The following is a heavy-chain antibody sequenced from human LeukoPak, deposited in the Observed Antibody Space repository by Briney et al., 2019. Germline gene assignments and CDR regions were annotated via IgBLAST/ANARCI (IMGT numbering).Heavy chain of an antibody. CDR2: IRYDGSNQ. CDR1: GFTFTTYG. D-gene: IGHD3-22*01. J-gene: IGHJ4*02. CDR3: RIGYDSSGYYPPDLFDD. Sequence: GGSLRLSCAASGFTFTTYGMHWVRQAPGKGLEWVAFIRYDGSNQYYADSVTGRFTISRDNSKNTLYLQMSSLRVEDTAMYYCRIGYDSSGYYPPDLFDDWGQGTLVTVSS. V-gene: IGHV3-30*02.